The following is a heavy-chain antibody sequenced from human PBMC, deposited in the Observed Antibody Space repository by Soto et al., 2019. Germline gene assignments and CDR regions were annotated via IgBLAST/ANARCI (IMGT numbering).Heavy chain of an antibody. V-gene: IGHV3-30*03. CDR1: GFIFSNNG. CDR2: MSYDGSAK. D-gene: IGHD3-10*02. J-gene: IGHJ4*02. Sequence: QVQPVESGGGVVQPGRSLRLSCEGSGFIFSNNGMHWVRQAPGKGLEWVAFMSYDGSAKFLADSVKGRFTISRDNSKSTLFLHMSSLRAEDTAMYYCAIVRVADSPLDHWGQGTLVTVSS. CDR3: AIVRVADSPLDH.